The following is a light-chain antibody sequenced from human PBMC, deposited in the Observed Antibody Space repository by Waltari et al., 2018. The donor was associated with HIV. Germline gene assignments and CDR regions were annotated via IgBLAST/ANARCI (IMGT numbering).Light chain of an antibody. Sequence: DIQLTQSTPLMSASVGDRVSMTCRSSQKISSYLNWYQQKAGGAPQLLIFAASSLHPEVPSRFGGSGSGTEFTLTISSLRPEDFGTYFCQQSYRSPVTFGQGTRL. J-gene: IGKJ5*01. CDR3: QQSYRSPVT. CDR2: AAS. CDR1: QKISSY. V-gene: IGKV1-39*01.